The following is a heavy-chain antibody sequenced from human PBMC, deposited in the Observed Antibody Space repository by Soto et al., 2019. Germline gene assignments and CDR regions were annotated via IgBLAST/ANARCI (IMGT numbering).Heavy chain of an antibody. J-gene: IGHJ6*02. V-gene: IGHV4-30-4*01. Sequence: SETLSLTCTVSGGSISSGDYYWSWIRQPPGKGLEWIGYIYYSGSTYYNPSLKSRVTISVDTSKNQFSPKLSSVTAADTAVYYCARDQGEPGAQYYYYGMDVWGQGTTVTVSS. CDR1: GGSISSGDYY. CDR3: ARDQGEPGAQYYYYGMDV. CDR2: IYYSGST.